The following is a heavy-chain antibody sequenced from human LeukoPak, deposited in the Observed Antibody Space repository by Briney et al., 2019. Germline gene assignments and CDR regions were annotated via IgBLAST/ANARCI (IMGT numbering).Heavy chain of an antibody. Sequence: RGSLRLSCGASGFTVSTNYMSWVRQAPGKGLEWVSIIYSGGSTYYADSVKGRFTTSRDNSKNTLYLQMNSLRAEDTAVYYCASYRYGSSFAFDIWGQGTMVTVSS. D-gene: IGHD6-6*01. CDR2: IYSGGST. CDR3: ASYRYGSSFAFDI. V-gene: IGHV3-66*01. J-gene: IGHJ3*02. CDR1: GFTVSTNY.